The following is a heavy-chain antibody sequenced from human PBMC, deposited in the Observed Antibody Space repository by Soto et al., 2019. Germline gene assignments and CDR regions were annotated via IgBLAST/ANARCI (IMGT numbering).Heavy chain of an antibody. CDR2: IYHSGSA. Sequence: LETLSLTCAVSGGSVSSSNWWSWVRQSPGKGLEWMGEIYHSGSAHYNPSLKSRATISLDKSKNQFSLRLTSVTAADTAVYYCARVPGVVVSADDAFDIWGPGTRVTVSS. D-gene: IGHD2-21*02. CDR1: GGSVSSSNW. CDR3: ARVPGVVVSADDAFDI. V-gene: IGHV4-4*02. J-gene: IGHJ3*02.